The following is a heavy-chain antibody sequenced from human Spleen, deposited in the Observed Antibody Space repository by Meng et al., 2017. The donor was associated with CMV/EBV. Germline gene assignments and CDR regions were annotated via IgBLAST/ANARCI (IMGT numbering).Heavy chain of an antibody. CDR2: IDNNGGST. D-gene: IGHD2-2*01. Sequence: GESLKISCAASGFTFSSYAMHWVRQAPGKGLEYVSAIDNNGGSTDYADSVKGRFTISRDNSKNTLYLQMDSLRTEDMAVYYCAKDREYQLLQYYYGMDVWGQGTTVTVSS. CDR1: GFTFSSYA. J-gene: IGHJ6*02. CDR3: AKDREYQLLQYYYGMDV. V-gene: IGHV3-64*02.